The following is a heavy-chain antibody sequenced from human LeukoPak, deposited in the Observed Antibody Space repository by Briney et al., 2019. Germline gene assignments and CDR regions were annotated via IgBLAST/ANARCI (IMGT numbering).Heavy chain of an antibody. CDR3: ARDCLGSQFWSGYYLGPDNYFDY. J-gene: IGHJ4*02. V-gene: IGHV3-9*01. CDR2: ISWNSGSI. D-gene: IGHD3-3*01. Sequence: GGSLRLSCAASGFTFDDYAMHWVRQAPGKGLEWVSGISWNSGSIGYADSVKGRFTISRDNAKSSLYLQMNSLRAEDTAVHYCARDCLGSQFWSGYYLGPDNYFDYWGQGSLVTVSS. CDR1: GFTFDDYA.